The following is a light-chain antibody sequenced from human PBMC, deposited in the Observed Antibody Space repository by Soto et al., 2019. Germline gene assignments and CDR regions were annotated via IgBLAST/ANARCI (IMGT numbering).Light chain of an antibody. V-gene: IGLV2-14*01. CDR2: EVS. Sequence: QSALTQPASVSGSPGQSITLSCTGTSSDVGGYNYVSWYQQHPGKAPKLMIYEVSNWPTGVSNRFSGSKSGNTASLTISGLQAEDEADYYCSSYTSSSTPYVFGTGTKVTVL. CDR1: SSDVGGYNY. CDR3: SSYTSSSTPYV. J-gene: IGLJ1*01.